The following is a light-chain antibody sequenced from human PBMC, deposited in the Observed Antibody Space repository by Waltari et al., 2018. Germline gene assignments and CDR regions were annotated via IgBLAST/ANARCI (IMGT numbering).Light chain of an antibody. CDR2: AAS. Sequence: DVQLTQSPSSLSASARDSVTITCRASQSISDYLNWYQVKPGKAPSLLISAASSLQSGVPSRFSGRGSGTDFTLTISSLQPEDFASYYCQQSYSTLALTFGGGTKVE. CDR1: QSISDY. V-gene: IGKV1-39*01. CDR3: QQSYSTLALT. J-gene: IGKJ4*01.